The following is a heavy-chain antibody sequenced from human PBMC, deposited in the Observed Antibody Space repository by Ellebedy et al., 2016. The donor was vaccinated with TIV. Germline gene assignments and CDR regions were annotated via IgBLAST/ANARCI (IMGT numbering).Heavy chain of an antibody. CDR3: AKENRVRPYYDFHGMDV. D-gene: IGHD3-10*01. Sequence: GESLKISCAASGFTFSAYWMSWVRQAPGKGLEWVANINRDGSERYYVDSVKGRFTISRDNAKAKDSLFLEMNSLRPEDTALYYCAKENRVRPYYDFHGMDVWGQGTTVTVSS. V-gene: IGHV3-7*01. J-gene: IGHJ6*02. CDR1: GFTFSAYW. CDR2: INRDGSER.